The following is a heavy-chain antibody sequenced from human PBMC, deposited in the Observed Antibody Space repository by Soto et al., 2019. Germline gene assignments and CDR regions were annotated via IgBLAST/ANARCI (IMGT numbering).Heavy chain of an antibody. V-gene: IGHV3-30*18. CDR3: AKSRDAYNFYFYYGMDV. CDR2: ILYDGSNE. D-gene: IGHD1-1*01. CDR1: GFTFSNYG. Sequence: QVQLVESGGGVVQPGTSLRLSCAASGFTFSNYGMHWVRQTPGKGLEGVALILYDGSNEYYADSVKGRFTISRDNSKNTLYLQVSSLRAEDTAVYYCAKSRDAYNFYFYYGMDVWGQGTSVTVSS. J-gene: IGHJ6*02.